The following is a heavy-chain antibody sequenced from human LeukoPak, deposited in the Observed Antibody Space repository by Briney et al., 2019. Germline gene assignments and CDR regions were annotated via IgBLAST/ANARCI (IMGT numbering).Heavy chain of an antibody. V-gene: IGHV4-59*01. CDR2: IYFIGNT. J-gene: IGHJ4*02. CDR1: GGSISHYY. D-gene: IGHD4-17*01. CDR3: ARTTSPARYADYQQIDY. Sequence: PSQTLSLTCTVSGGSISHYYWSWIRQSPRKGLEWIGYIYFIGNTDYNPSLKSRVTISVDTSKNQFPLRLSSVTAADTAAYYCARTTSPARYADYQQIDYWGQGTLVTVSS.